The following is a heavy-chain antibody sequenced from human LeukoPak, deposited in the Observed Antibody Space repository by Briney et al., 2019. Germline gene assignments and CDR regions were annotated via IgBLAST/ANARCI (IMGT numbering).Heavy chain of an antibody. Sequence: GRSLRLSCAASGFTFSSYAMSWVRQAPGKGLEWVSAISGSGGSTYYADSVKGRFTISRDNSKNTLYLQMNSLRAEDTAVYYCAKDLVVVAALYYFDYWGQGTLVTVSS. CDR1: GFTFSSYA. CDR3: AKDLVVVAALYYFDY. CDR2: ISGSGGST. V-gene: IGHV3-23*01. J-gene: IGHJ4*02. D-gene: IGHD2-15*01.